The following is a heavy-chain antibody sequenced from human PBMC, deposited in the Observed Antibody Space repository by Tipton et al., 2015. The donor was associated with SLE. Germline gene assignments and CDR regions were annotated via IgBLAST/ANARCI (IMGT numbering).Heavy chain of an antibody. CDR1: GGSISSYY. CDR3: ARVSEIQDWASGMDV. CDR2: IYYSGST. J-gene: IGHJ6*02. V-gene: IGHV4-59*01. D-gene: IGHD3/OR15-3a*01. Sequence: TLSLTCTVSGGSISSYYWSWVRQPPGKGLEWIGYIYYSGSTNYNASLKSRVTISVDTSKNQFSLKLSSVTAADTAVYYCARVSEIQDWASGMDVWGQGTTVTVSS.